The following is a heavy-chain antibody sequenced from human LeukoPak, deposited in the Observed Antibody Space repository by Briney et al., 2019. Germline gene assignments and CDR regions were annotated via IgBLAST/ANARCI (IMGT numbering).Heavy chain of an antibody. CDR3: TRMTTGHDY. CDR2: INHSGYT. CDR1: GVSFDDYY. D-gene: IGHD4-17*01. J-gene: IGHJ4*02. Sequence: SETLSLTCAVSGVSFDDYYWSWVRQTPGKGLEWIGEINHSGYTNDSPSLKSRVTLSIDTSRKQFSLNLRSVTVADAGIYYCTRMTTGHDYWGQGALFTVSS. V-gene: IGHV4-34*01.